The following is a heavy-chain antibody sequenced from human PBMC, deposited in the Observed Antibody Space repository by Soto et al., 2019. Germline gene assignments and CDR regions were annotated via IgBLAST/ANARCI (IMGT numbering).Heavy chain of an antibody. CDR2: ISPNTGST. CDR1: GYSVTRHF. D-gene: IGHD1-26*01. Sequence: ASVKVSCKASGYSVTRHFLHWVRQAPGQGLEWMGLISPNTGSTTYAQRFRGRVTMTRDTSTSTFYMELSSLTSEDTALYFCAKTLSGGSYTDSRLDHWGQGTLVTVPS. J-gene: IGHJ4*02. V-gene: IGHV1-46*01. CDR3: AKTLSGGSYTDSRLDH.